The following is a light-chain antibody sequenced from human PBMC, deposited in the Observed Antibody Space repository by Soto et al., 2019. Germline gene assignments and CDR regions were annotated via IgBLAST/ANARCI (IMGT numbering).Light chain of an antibody. CDR2: DVS. CDR3: SSYTSSSSYV. CDR1: SSDVGGYNY. Sequence: QSALTQPASVSGSPGQSITISCTGTSSDVGGYNYVSWYQQHPGKAPKLMIYDVSTRPSGVSHRFSGSKSANTSSLTISGLQAEDEADYYCSSYTSSSSYVFGTGTKLTVL. J-gene: IGLJ1*01. V-gene: IGLV2-14*01.